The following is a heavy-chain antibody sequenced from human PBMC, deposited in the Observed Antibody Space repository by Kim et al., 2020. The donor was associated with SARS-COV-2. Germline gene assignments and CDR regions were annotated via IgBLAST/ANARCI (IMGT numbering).Heavy chain of an antibody. CDR1: GFTFSSYG. J-gene: IGHJ4*02. V-gene: IGHV3-30*18. D-gene: IGHD3-9*01. CDR3: AKETLRYFDWLLDY. CDR2: ISYDGSNK. Sequence: GGSLRLSCAASGFTFSSYGMHWVRQAPGKGLEWVAVISYDGSNKYYADSVTGRFTISRDNSKNTLYLQMNSLRAEDTAVYYCAKETLRYFDWLLDYWGQG.